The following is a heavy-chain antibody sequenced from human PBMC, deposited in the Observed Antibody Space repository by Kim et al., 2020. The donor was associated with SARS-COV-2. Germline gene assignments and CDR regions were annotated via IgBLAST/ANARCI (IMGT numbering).Heavy chain of an antibody. D-gene: IGHD6-13*01. V-gene: IGHV3-30*04. Sequence: GGSLRLSCAASGFTFSSYAMHWVRQAPGKGLEWVAVISYDGSNKYYADSVKGRFTISRDNSKNTLYLQMNSLRAEDTAVYYCARDGGGYPSSSPTTWGQGTLVTVSS. CDR2: ISYDGSNK. CDR1: GFTFSSYA. CDR3: ARDGGGYPSSSPTT. J-gene: IGHJ5*02.